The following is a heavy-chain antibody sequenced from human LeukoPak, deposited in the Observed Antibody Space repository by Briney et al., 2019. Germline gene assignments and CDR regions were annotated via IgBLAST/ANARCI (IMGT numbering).Heavy chain of an antibody. D-gene: IGHD3-16*02. CDR1: GFTFSSYE. J-gene: IGHJ4*02. Sequence: GGSLRLSCAASGFTFSSYEMNWVRQAPGKGLEWVSYISVSGSTIYYADSVKGRFTISRDNAKNSLYLQMNSLRAEDTAVYHCARGVWGSYRLFDYWGQGTLVTVSS. V-gene: IGHV3-48*03. CDR3: ARGVWGSYRLFDY. CDR2: ISVSGSTI.